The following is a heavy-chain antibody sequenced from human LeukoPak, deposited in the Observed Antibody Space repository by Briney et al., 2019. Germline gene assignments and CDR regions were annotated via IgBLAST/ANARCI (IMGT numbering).Heavy chain of an antibody. D-gene: IGHD3-16*01. V-gene: IGHV3-74*01. Sequence: GGSLRLSCTPPVFTLSSYWMRWVRQAPGKGLVWVSRIYSDGSSTTYADSVQGRFTISRDNAKNTLYLQMNSLRVEDTAVYYCASDRGLGFDIWGQGTMVTVSS. CDR3: ASDRGLGFDI. CDR2: IYSDGSST. J-gene: IGHJ3*02. CDR1: VFTLSSYW.